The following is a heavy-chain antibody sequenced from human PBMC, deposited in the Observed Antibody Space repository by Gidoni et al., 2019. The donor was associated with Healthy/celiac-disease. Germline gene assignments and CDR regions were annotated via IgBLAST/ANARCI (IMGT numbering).Heavy chain of an antibody. CDR1: GYSISSGYY. CDR2: IYHSGST. V-gene: IGHV4-38-2*02. J-gene: IGHJ5*02. D-gene: IGHD3-22*01. Sequence: QVQLQESGPGLVKPSETLSLTCTVSGYSISSGYYWGWLRQPPGKGLEWIGSIYHSGSTYYNPSLKSRVTISVDTSKNQFSLKLSSVTAADTAVYYCARDVTPQYYYDSSGYYYVSWFDPWGQGTLVTVSS. CDR3: ARDVTPQYYYDSSGYYYVSWFDP.